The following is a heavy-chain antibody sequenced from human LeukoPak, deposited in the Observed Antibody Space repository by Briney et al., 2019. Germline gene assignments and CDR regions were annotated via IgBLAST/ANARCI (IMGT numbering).Heavy chain of an antibody. CDR1: GGSISSYY. J-gene: IGHJ4*02. Sequence: PSETLSLTCTVPGGSISSYYWSWIRQPPGKGLEWIGFIDSSGSTNYNPSLKSRVTISVDTSKNQFSLKLSSVTAADTAVYYCVRIKVGATVDYWGQGTLVTVSS. CDR3: VRIKVGATVDY. D-gene: IGHD1-26*01. CDR2: IDSSGST. V-gene: IGHV4-59*01.